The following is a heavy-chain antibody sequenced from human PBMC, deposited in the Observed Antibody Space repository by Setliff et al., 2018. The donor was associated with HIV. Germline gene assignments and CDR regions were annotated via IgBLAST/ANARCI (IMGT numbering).Heavy chain of an antibody. V-gene: IGHV4-4*09. CDR3: ARGRGSSSSWPIDY. D-gene: IGHD6-13*01. CDR2: IYTSGST. J-gene: IGHJ4*02. Sequence: LSLTCTVSGGSISSYYWSWIRQPPGKGLEWIGYIYTSGSTNYNPSLKSRVTISVDTSKNQFSLKLYSVTAADTAVYFCARGRGSSSSWPIDYWGQGTLVTVSS. CDR1: GGSISSYY.